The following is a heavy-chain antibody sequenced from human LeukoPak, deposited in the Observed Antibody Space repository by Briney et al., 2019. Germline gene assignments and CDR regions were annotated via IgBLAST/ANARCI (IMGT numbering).Heavy chain of an antibody. Sequence: SETLSLTCTVSGGSIRGYYWSWVRQPPGKGLEWIAYIYYSGSTNYNPSLKSRVTISLDTSKNQFSLKLSSVTAADTAVDYCAVGATHYYMDVWGKGTTVTVSS. CDR1: GGSIRGYY. CDR3: AVGATHYYMDV. J-gene: IGHJ6*03. CDR2: IYYSGST. V-gene: IGHV4-59*08. D-gene: IGHD3-16*01.